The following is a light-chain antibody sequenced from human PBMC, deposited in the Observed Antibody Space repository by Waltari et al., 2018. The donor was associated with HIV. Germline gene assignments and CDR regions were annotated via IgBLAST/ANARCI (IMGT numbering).Light chain of an antibody. Sequence: DIQMTQSPSTLSASVGDRVTITCRASQSISSWLAWYQQKPGKAPKLLIYKASTLESEVPSRFSGSGSGTEFTLTISSLQPDDFATYYCQQYNSYLGTFGQGTKVEIK. CDR3: QQYNSYLGT. J-gene: IGKJ1*01. CDR2: KAS. V-gene: IGKV1-5*03. CDR1: QSISSW.